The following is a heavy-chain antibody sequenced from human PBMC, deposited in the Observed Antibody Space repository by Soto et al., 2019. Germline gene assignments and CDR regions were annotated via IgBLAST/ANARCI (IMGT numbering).Heavy chain of an antibody. CDR3: ARDTYDSSGYYGL. D-gene: IGHD3-22*01. CDR1: GFTFSSYA. V-gene: IGHV3-30-3*01. CDR2: ISYDGSNK. J-gene: IGHJ4*02. Sequence: GGSLRLSCAASGFTFSSYAMHWVRQAPGKGLEWVAVISYDGSNKYYADSVKGRFTISRDNSKNTLYLQMNSLRAEDTAVYYCARDTYDSSGYYGLWGQGTLVTVS.